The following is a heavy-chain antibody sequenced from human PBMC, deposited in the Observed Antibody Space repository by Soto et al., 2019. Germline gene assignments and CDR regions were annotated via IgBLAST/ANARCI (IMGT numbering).Heavy chain of an antibody. CDR3: AKDYYCGSGTGAFDI. CDR1: GFGFDDYA. D-gene: IGHD3-10*01. J-gene: IGHJ3*02. V-gene: IGHV3-9*01. Sequence: GGSLRLSCAASGFGFDDYAMHWVRQAPGKGLEWVSGVGWNSDSVGYADSVKGRFTISRDNAKNSLYLQMKSLRTEDTALYYCAKDYYCGSGTGAFDIWGQGTMVTVSS. CDR2: VGWNSDSV.